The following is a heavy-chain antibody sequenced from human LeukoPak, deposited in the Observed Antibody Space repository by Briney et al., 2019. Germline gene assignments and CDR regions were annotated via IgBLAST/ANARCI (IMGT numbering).Heavy chain of an antibody. V-gene: IGHV4-61*02. D-gene: IGHD3-3*01. Sequence: SETLSLTCTVSGGSISSSSYYWGWIRQPAGKGLEWIGRIYTSGSTNYNPSLKSRVTISVDTSKNQFSLKLSSVTAADTAVYYCARVTIFGVAGYWGQGTLVTVSS. CDR2: IYTSGST. J-gene: IGHJ4*02. CDR1: GGSISSSSYY. CDR3: ARVTIFGVAGY.